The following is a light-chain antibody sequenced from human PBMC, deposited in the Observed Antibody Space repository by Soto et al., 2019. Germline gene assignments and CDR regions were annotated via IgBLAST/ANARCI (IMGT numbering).Light chain of an antibody. V-gene: IGLV1-36*01. J-gene: IGLJ2*01. CDR3: ATWDDSLNGQV. CDR1: RSNIGNNA. Sequence: QSVLTQPPSVSGAPRQRVTISCSGSRSNIGNNAVNWYQQFPGRAPKLLIYYDDLLPSGVSDRFSGSKSGTSASLAISGRQSEDEADYYCATWDDSLNGQVFGGGTKLTVL. CDR2: YDD.